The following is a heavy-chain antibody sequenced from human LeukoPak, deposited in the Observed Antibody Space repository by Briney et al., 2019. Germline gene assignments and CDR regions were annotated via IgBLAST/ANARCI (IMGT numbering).Heavy chain of an antibody. CDR2: INPSDGVI. V-gene: IGHV1-46*01. J-gene: IGHJ4*02. Sequence: AAVKVSCKASGYTFTRYYMHWVRQAPGQGLEWMGIINPSDGVIDYAQKFQDRVTMTRDTSTSTVYMELSSLRSEDTAVYYCARRGSGSYVLDYWGQGTLVTVSS. CDR1: GYTFTRYY. CDR3: ARRGSGSYVLDY. D-gene: IGHD3-10*01.